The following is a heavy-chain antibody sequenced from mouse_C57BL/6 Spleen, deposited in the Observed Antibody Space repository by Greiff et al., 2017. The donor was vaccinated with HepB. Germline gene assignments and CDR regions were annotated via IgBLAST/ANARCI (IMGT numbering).Heavy chain of an antibody. CDR2: IDPSDSYT. Sequence: QVQLQQPGAELVKPGASVKLSCKASGYTFTSYWMQWVKQRPGQGLEWIGEIDPSDSYTNYNQKFKGKATLTVDTSSSTAYMQLSSLTSEDSAVYYCARRYYSNYAMDYWGQGTSVTVSS. D-gene: IGHD2-5*01. CDR3: ARRYYSNYAMDY. V-gene: IGHV1-50*01. J-gene: IGHJ4*01. CDR1: GYTFTSYW.